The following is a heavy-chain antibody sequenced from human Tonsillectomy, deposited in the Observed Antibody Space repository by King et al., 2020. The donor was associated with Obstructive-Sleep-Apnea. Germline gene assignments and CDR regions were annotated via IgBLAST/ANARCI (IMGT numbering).Heavy chain of an antibody. D-gene: IGHD3-9*01. Sequence: VQLVESGAEVKKPGSSVKVSCKPSGGTFRTFSITWVRQAPGQGLEWMGGIIPLFGTTNYAPNFHGRVTITADESTSTAYMELSSLTSEDTAVYYCARADHGLYDILTPDYWGQGTLVTVSS. CDR3: ARADHGLYDILTPDY. CDR2: IIPLFGTT. V-gene: IGHV1-69*01. J-gene: IGHJ4*02. CDR1: GGTFRTFS.